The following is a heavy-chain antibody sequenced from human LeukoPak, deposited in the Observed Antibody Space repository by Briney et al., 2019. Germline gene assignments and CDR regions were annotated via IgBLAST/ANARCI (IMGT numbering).Heavy chain of an antibody. J-gene: IGHJ4*02. D-gene: IGHD3-9*01. V-gene: IGHV1-2*04. CDR1: GYTFTGYY. Sequence: ASVKVSCKASGYTFTGYYMHWVRQAPGQGLEWMGWINPNSGGTNYAQKFQGWVTMTRDTSISTAYMELSRLRSDETAVYYCARDRPSRHYDILTGYPKATYYFDYWGQGTLVTVSS. CDR2: INPNSGGT. CDR3: ARDRPSRHYDILTGYPKATYYFDY.